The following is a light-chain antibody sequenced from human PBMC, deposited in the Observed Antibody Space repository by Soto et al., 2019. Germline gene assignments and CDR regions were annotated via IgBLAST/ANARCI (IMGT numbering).Light chain of an antibody. J-gene: IGKJ1*01. CDR2: GAS. CDR3: QQYGSSPWT. V-gene: IGKV3-20*01. Sequence: EIVLTQSPGTLSLSPGERATLSCRASQSVSSSYLAWYQQKPGQAPRLLIYGASSRATGIPYRFSGSGSGTDFTLTIRRLEPEDFAVYYCQQYGSSPWTFGQGTKVEIQ. CDR1: QSVSSSY.